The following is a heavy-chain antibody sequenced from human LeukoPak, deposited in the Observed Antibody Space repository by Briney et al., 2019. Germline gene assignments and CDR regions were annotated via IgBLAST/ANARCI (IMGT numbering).Heavy chain of an antibody. J-gene: IGHJ3*02. V-gene: IGHV1-2*02. CDR2: INPNSGGT. CDR3: ARLRGVCNSTSCYSTDAFDI. CDR1: GYTFTGYY. D-gene: IGHD2-2*02. Sequence: ASVKVSCKASGYTFTGYYMHWVRQAPGQGLEWMGWINPNSGGTNYAQKFQGRVTMTRDTSISTACMELSRLRSDDTAVYYCARLRGVCNSTSCYSTDAFDIWGQGTMVTVSS.